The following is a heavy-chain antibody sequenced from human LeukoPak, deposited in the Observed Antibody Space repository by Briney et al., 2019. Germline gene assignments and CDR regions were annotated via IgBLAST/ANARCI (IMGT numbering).Heavy chain of an antibody. CDR1: GFTLSSNY. D-gene: IGHD6-19*01. J-gene: IGHJ1*01. CDR3: ARQTFRKSSGWYGEH. Sequence: PGGSLRLSCAASGFTLSSNYMSWVRQAPGKGLEWVSVIYSGGSTYYSDSVKGRFTISRDNSKNTLYLQMNSLKAEDTAVYYCARQTFRKSSGWYGEHWGQGTLVTVSS. CDR2: IYSGGST. V-gene: IGHV3-66*04.